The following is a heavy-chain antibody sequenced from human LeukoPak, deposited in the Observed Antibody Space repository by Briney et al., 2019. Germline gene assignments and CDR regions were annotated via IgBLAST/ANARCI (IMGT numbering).Heavy chain of an antibody. CDR2: ISGSGGST. J-gene: IGHJ3*02. CDR3: AKYITMIVVADAFDI. CDR1: GFTFSSYA. Sequence: GGSLRLSCAASGFTFSSYAMSWVRQAPGKGLEWVSAISGSGGSTYYADSVKGRFTISRDNSKNTLYLQMNSLRAEDTAVYYCAKYITMIVVADAFDIWGQGTMVTVPS. D-gene: IGHD3-22*01. V-gene: IGHV3-23*01.